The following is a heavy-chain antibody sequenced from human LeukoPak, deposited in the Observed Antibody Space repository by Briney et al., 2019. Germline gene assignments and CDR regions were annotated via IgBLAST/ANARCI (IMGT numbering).Heavy chain of an antibody. V-gene: IGHV1-69*13. CDR1: GGTFSSYA. CDR3: ASILYCTNGVCYRTQAFDI. CDR2: IIPIFGTA. J-gene: IGHJ3*02. Sequence: GASVKVSCKASGGTFSSYAISWVRQAPGQGLEWMGGIIPIFGTANYAQKFQGRVTITADESTSTAYMELSSLRSEDTAVYYCASILYCTNGVCYRTQAFDIWGQGTMVTVSS. D-gene: IGHD2-8*01.